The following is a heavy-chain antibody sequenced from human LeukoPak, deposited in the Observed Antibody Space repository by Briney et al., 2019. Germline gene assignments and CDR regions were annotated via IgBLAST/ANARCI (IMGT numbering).Heavy chain of an antibody. CDR2: VSYDGNNK. V-gene: IGHV3-30-3*01. Sequence: PGGSLRLSGAASGFTFSSHAMHWVRQAPGKGLEWVAIVSYDGNNKYYADSVKGRFTISRDNSKNTLYLQMYSLRAEDTAVYYCARHFLAAAGSKGPLDYWGQGTLVTVSS. CDR1: GFTFSSHA. J-gene: IGHJ4*02. CDR3: ARHFLAAAGSKGPLDY. D-gene: IGHD6-13*01.